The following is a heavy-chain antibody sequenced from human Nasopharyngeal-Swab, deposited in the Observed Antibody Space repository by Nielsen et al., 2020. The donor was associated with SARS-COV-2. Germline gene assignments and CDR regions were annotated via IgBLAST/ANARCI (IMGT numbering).Heavy chain of an antibody. Sequence: ASVKVSCKASGYTFTSYGISWVRQAPGQGLEWMGWISAYNGKTNYAQKLQGRVTMTTDTSTSTAYMELRSLRSDDTAVYYCARELWFGELSLGMDVWGQGTTVTVSS. V-gene: IGHV1-18*04. CDR2: ISAYNGKT. D-gene: IGHD3-10*01. CDR3: ARELWFGELSLGMDV. J-gene: IGHJ6*02. CDR1: GYTFTSYG.